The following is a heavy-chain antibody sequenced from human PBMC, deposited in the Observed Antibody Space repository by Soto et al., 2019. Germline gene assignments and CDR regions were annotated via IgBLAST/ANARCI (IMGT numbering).Heavy chain of an antibody. V-gene: IGHV4-59*01. J-gene: IGHJ6*03. Sequence: SETLSLTCTVSGGSISSFYWSWIRQPPGKGLEWIGYMYNGGSAYYNPSLKSRVTISVDTSENQFSLKLSSVTAADTAVYYCARGYVYYYYMDVWGKGTTVTVSS. D-gene: IGHD1-20*01. CDR3: ARGYVYYYYMDV. CDR1: GGSISSFY. CDR2: MYNGGSA.